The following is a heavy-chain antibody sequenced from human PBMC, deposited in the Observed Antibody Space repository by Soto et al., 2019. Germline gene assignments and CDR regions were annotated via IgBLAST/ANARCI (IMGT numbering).Heavy chain of an antibody. CDR3: ASLSRGWHFYY. CDR2: IWYDGSNK. V-gene: IGHV3-33*01. D-gene: IGHD6-19*01. Sequence: QVQLVESGGGVVQPGRSLRLSCAASGFTFSSYGMHWVRQAPGKGLEWVAVIWYDGSNKYYADSVKGRFTISRDNSKNTLYLQMNSLRAEDTALYYCASLSRGWHFYYWGQGTLVTVSS. CDR1: GFTFSSYG. J-gene: IGHJ4*02.